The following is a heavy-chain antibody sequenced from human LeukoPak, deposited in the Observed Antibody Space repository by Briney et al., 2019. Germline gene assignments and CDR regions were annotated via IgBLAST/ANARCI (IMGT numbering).Heavy chain of an antibody. CDR3: ARGLGPCSSTSCYRGANWFDP. J-gene: IGHJ5*02. Sequence: PSETLSLTCTVSGGSFSGYYWSWIRQPPGKGLEWIGEINHSGSTNYNPSLKSRVTISVDTSKNQFSLKLSSVTAADTAVYYCARGLGPCSSTSCYRGANWFDPWGQGTLVTVSS. V-gene: IGHV4-34*01. CDR2: INHSGST. D-gene: IGHD2-2*01. CDR1: GGSFSGYY.